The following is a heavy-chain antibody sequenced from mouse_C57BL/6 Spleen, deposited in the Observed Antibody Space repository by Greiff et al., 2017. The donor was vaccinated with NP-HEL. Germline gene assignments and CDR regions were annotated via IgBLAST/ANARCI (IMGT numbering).Heavy chain of an antibody. CDR1: SYTFTDYE. Sequence: VKLVESGAELVRPGASVTLSCKASSYTFTDYEMHWVKQTPVHGLEWIGAIDPETGGTAYNQKFKGKAILTADKSSSTAYMELRSLTSEDSAVYYCTRGYWGQGTTLTVSS. CDR3: TRGY. J-gene: IGHJ2*01. CDR2: IDPETGGT. V-gene: IGHV1-15*01.